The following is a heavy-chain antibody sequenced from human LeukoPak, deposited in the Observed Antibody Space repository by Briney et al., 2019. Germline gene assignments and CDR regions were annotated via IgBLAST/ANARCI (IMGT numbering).Heavy chain of an antibody. D-gene: IGHD2-15*01. V-gene: IGHV4-34*01. CDR1: GESFSGYY. CDR2: INHSGST. CDR3: ARGLGSLGYCSGGSCFSTHDY. Sequence: SETLSLTCAVYGESFSGYYWSWIRQSPGKGLEWIGEINHSGSTNYNPSLKSRVTISVGTSKNQFSLKLTSVTAADTAVYYCARGLGSLGYCSGGSCFSTHDYWGQGTQVTVSS. J-gene: IGHJ4*02.